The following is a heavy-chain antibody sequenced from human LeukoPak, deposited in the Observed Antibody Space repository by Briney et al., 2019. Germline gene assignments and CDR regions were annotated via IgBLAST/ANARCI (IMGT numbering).Heavy chain of an antibody. CDR1: GGSIINSNW. CDR2: IDHSGST. D-gene: IGHD5-18*01. CDR3: ASGPPTGYSYVY. Sequence: SGTLSLTCAVSGGSIINSNWWSWVRQPPGKGLEWIGEIDHSGSTSYNPSLKSRVTISVDTSKNQFSLKLSSVTAADTAVYYCASGPPTGYSYVYWGQGTLVTVSS. J-gene: IGHJ4*02. V-gene: IGHV4-4*02.